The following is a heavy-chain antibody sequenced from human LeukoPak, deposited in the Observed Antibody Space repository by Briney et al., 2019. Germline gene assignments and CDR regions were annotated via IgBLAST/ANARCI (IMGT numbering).Heavy chain of an antibody. D-gene: IGHD6-13*01. CDR1: GFSFSNYG. CDR3: ARDGISSSNRGYLDY. J-gene: IGHJ4*02. Sequence: PGGSLRLSCVASGFSFSNYGMHWVRQAPGKGLEWVAVIWYDGNYKYYADSVKGRFTISRDNSRSTLYLQMNSLRVEDTAVYYCARDGISSSNRGYLDYWGQGTLVTVSS. V-gene: IGHV3-33*01. CDR2: IWYDGNYK.